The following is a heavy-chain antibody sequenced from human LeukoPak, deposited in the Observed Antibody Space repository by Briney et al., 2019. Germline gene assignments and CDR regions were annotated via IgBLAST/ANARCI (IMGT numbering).Heavy chain of an antibody. D-gene: IGHD3-9*01. Sequence: SETLSLTCTASGGSISSSSYYWGWIRQPPGKGLEWIGTIYYSGSTYYNPSLKSRVTISVDTSKNQFSLKLSSVTAADTAVYYCARVQLRYFDWLLYPDAFDIWGQGTMVTVSS. CDR1: GGSISSSSYY. V-gene: IGHV4-39*07. CDR3: ARVQLRYFDWLLYPDAFDI. J-gene: IGHJ3*02. CDR2: IYYSGST.